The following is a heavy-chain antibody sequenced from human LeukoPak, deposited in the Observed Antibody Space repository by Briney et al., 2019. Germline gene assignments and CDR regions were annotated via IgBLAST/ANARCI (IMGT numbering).Heavy chain of an antibody. D-gene: IGHD3-22*01. Sequence: SGTLSLTCTVSGDSINSLDLWSWVRQPPGKGLEWIGEMYLSGTTHSNPSVKSRVTISIDKSKNQFFLNLSSVTAADTAVYYCAGLVGRYSSGLYYYCFDYWGQGTLVTVSS. CDR3: AGLVGRYSSGLYYYCFDY. CDR1: GDSINSLDL. J-gene: IGHJ4*02. V-gene: IGHV4-4*02. CDR2: MYLSGTT.